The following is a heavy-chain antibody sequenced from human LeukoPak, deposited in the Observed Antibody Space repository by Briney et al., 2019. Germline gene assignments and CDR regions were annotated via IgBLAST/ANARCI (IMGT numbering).Heavy chain of an antibody. V-gene: IGHV1-2*05. D-gene: IGHD4-11*01. CDR1: GYTFTGYY. CDR2: INPNSGGT. Sequence: GASVKVSCKASGYTFTGYYMHWVRQAPGQGLEWMGRINPNSGGTNYAQKFQGRVTMTRDTSISTAYMELSRLRSDDTDDTALYYCARDVRVTYYFDYWGQGTLVTVSS. J-gene: IGHJ4*02. CDR3: ARDVRVTYYFDY.